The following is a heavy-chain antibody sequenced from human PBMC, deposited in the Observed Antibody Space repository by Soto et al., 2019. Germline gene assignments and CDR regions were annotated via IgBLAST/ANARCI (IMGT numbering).Heavy chain of an antibody. CDR2: IIPIFGTA. J-gene: IGHJ4*02. Sequence: SVKVSCKASGGTFSSYAISWVRQAPGQGLEWMGGIIPIFGTANYTQKFQGRVTITADESTSTAYMELSSLRSEDTAVYYCATTPPGYSSGWYDYWGQGTLVTVSS. D-gene: IGHD6-19*01. CDR1: GGTFSSYA. CDR3: ATTPPGYSSGWYDY. V-gene: IGHV1-69*13.